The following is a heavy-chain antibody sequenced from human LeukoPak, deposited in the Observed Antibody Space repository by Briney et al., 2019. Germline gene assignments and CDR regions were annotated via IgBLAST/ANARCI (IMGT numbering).Heavy chain of an antibody. V-gene: IGHV3-30*04. J-gene: IGHJ4*02. D-gene: IGHD2-15*01. CDR3: ARGWSGRVVVVAATLQDY. Sequence: GGSLRLSCAAAGFTFSTYAMSWVRQAPGKGLEWVAVISYDGSNKYYADSVKGRFTITRDNSKNTLYLQMNSLRAEDTTIYYCARGWSGRVVVVAATLQDYWGQGTLVTVSS. CDR2: ISYDGSNK. CDR1: GFTFSTYA.